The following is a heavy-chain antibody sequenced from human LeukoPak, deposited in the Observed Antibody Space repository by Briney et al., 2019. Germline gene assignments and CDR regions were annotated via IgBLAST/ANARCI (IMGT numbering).Heavy chain of an antibody. J-gene: IGHJ4*02. D-gene: IGHD3-10*01. CDR2: IWYDGSNN. CDR1: GFTFSNYG. CDR3: ARENLGSFDF. V-gene: IGHV3-33*01. Sequence: SGGSLRLSCGASGFTFSNYGMHWVRQAPGKGLEWVAVIWYDGSNNYHADSVKGRFTISRDNSKDTLFLQMSSLRVEDTAVYYCARENLGSFDFWGQGTLVTVSS.